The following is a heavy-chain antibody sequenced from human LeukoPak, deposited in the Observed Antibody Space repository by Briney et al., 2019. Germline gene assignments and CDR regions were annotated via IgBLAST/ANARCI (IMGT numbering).Heavy chain of an antibody. CDR3: ARVSSYGNNWFDP. V-gene: IGHV3-30-3*01. CDR2: ISYDGSNK. CDR1: GFTFSSYA. Sequence: GGSLRLSCAASGFTFSSYAMHWVRQAPGKGLEWVAVISYDGSNKYYADSVKGRFTISRDNSKNTLYLQMNSLRVEDTAVYYCARVSSYGNNWFDPWGQGTLVTVSS. D-gene: IGHD5-18*01. J-gene: IGHJ5*02.